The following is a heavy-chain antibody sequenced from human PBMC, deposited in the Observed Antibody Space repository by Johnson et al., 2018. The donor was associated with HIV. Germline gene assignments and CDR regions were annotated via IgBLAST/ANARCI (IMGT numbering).Heavy chain of an antibody. CDR2: ISYDGSNQ. CDR3: AAYYDFWSGSYTSGFDI. J-gene: IGHJ3*02. Sequence: QVQLVESGGGLVKPGGSLRLSCVASGFTFSSYAMHWVRQAPGTGLEWVAVISYDGSNQYYADSVKGRFTISRDNSKNTVFLQMNSLRPEDTAMYYCAAYYDFWSGSYTSGFDIWGQGTMVTVSS. CDR1: GFTFSSYA. V-gene: IGHV3-30*04. D-gene: IGHD3-3*01.